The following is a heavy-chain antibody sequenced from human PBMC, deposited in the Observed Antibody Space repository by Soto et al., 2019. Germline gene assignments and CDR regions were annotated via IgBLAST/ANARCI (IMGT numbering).Heavy chain of an antibody. CDR1: GVTVSRNY. CDR2: IYSGGST. J-gene: IGHJ4*02. D-gene: IGHD5-18*01. V-gene: IGHV3-66*04. CDR3: ARHGYNYGGGYFDY. Sequence: EVQLVESGGGLVQPGGSLRLSCAASGVTVSRNYMSWVRQAPGKGLEWVPVIYSGGSTYYADSVKGRFTISRDNSKNTLYLQMNSLRAEDTAVYYCARHGYNYGGGYFDYWGQGTLVTVSS.